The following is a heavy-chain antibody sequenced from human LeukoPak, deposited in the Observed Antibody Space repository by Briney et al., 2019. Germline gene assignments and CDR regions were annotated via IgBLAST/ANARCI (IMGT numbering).Heavy chain of an antibody. CDR3: AGGSRFLEWLYPADY. Sequence: SETLSLTCSVSGYSISSGYYWGWIRQPPGKGLEWIGSIYHSGSTYYNPSLKSRVTISVDTSKNQFSLKLSSVTAADTAVYYCAGGSRFLEWLYPADYWGQGTLVTVSS. CDR2: IYHSGST. J-gene: IGHJ4*02. D-gene: IGHD3-3*01. V-gene: IGHV4-38-2*02. CDR1: GYSISSGYY.